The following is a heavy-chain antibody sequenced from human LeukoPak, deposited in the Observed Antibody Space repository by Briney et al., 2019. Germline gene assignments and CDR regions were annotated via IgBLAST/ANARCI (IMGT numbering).Heavy chain of an antibody. CDR2: MYYSGST. CDR1: GGSISNSSYY. J-gene: IGHJ4*02. V-gene: IGHV4-39*01. D-gene: IGHD5-24*01. Sequence: PSETLSLTCTVSGGSISNSSYYWGWIRQPPGKGLEGIGSMYYSGSTYYNPSLRSRATISVDTSKNQFSLKLSSVTAADTAVYYCARHGRMGTINPSYWGQGTLVTVSS. CDR3: ARHGRMGTINPSY.